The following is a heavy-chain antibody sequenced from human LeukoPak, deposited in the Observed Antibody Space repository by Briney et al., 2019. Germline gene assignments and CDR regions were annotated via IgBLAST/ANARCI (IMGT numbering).Heavy chain of an antibody. CDR3: AKDNSASWPYYLDS. J-gene: IGHJ4*02. CDR2: ISWDGGST. Sequence: GGSLGLSCEASGLTFGDYTMHWVRQTPGKGLEWVSFISWDGGSTYYADSVKGRFTISRDNSRNSLYLQMNSLRTEDSALYYCAKDNSASWPYYLDSWGQGTLVTVSS. CDR1: GLTFGDYT. D-gene: IGHD6-13*01. V-gene: IGHV3-43*01.